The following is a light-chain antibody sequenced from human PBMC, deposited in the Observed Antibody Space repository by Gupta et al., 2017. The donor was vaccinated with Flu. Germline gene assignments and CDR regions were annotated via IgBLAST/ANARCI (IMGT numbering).Light chain of an antibody. CDR2: VVT. J-gene: IGLJ2*01. CDR3: CSSKNDNALMVV. V-gene: IGLV2-14*04. Sequence: TSCTKASSGVGDYDSDSWYQQHPAKAPKLIIVVVTNRRSGVASRSSCGTSCNTTSPTTTARQVEDEADDYCCSSKNDNALMVVLGGGTKLTVL. CDR1: SSGVGDYDS.